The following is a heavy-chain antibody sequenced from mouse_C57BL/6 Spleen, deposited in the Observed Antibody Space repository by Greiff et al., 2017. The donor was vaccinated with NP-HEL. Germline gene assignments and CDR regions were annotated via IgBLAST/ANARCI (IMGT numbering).Heavy chain of an antibody. D-gene: IGHD2-2*01. CDR1: GYTFTSYW. V-gene: IGHV1-50*01. CDR2: IDPSDSYT. Sequence: VQLQQSGAELVKPGASVKLSCKASGYTFTSYWMQWVKQRPGQGLEWIGEIDPSDSYTNYNQKFKGKATLTVDTSSSTAYMQLSSLTSEDSAVYYCASRDLLWLRRYFDYWGQGTTLTVSS. J-gene: IGHJ2*01. CDR3: ASRDLLWLRRYFDY.